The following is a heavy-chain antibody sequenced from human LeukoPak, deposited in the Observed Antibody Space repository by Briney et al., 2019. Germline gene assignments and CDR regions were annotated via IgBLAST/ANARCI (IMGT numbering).Heavy chain of an antibody. V-gene: IGHV4-4*07. CDR1: GGSISSYY. D-gene: IGHD3-22*01. Sequence: SETLSLTCNVSGGSISSYYWSWIRQPAGKGLEWIGRIYTSGSTNYNPSLKSRVTISVDTSKNQFSLKLSSVTAADTAVYYCARARGDSSGYYWSSYFDYWGQGTLVTVSS. CDR2: IYTSGST. CDR3: ARARGDSSGYYWSSYFDY. J-gene: IGHJ4*02.